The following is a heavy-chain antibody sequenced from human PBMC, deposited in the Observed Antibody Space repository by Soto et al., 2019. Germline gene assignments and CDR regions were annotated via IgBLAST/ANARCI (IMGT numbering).Heavy chain of an antibody. D-gene: IGHD5-12*01. CDR2: ISYDGSNK. J-gene: IGHJ6*02. CDR3: ARGSAIYSDYYYGMDV. V-gene: IGHV3-30-3*01. CDR1: GFTFSSYA. Sequence: GGSLRLSCAASGFTFSSYAMHWVRQAPGKGLEWVAVISYDGSNKYYADSVKGRFTISRDNSKNTLYLQMNSLRAEDTAVYYCARGSAIYSDYYYGMDVWGQGTTVTVS.